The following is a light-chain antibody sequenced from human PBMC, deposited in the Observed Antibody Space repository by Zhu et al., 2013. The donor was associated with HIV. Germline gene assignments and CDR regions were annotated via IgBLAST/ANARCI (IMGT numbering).Light chain of an antibody. V-gene: IGKV1D-12*01. CDR2: AAS. CDR3: LQSNSYPRT. Sequence: DIQMTQSPSSVSASVGDRVTITCRASQGFSSSLAWYQQRPGKAPKLLIYAASTLQSGVPSRFSGSRSGTDFTLTISSLQPEDFATYYCLQSNSYPRTFGQGTRLEIK. J-gene: IGKJ2*02. CDR1: QGFSSS.